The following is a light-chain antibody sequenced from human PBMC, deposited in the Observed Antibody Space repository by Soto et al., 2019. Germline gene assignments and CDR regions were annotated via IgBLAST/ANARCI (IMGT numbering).Light chain of an antibody. CDR2: GAS. CDR1: QSVSNNY. Sequence: SVLTQSIGTVSVSPLERARISWRASQSVSNNYLAWYQQKPGQAPRLLIYGASNRATGIPDRFSGSGSGTDFTLTISRLEPEDFAVYYCQQYGRSGTFGQGTKVDI. J-gene: IGKJ1*01. V-gene: IGKV3-20*01. CDR3: QQYGRSGT.